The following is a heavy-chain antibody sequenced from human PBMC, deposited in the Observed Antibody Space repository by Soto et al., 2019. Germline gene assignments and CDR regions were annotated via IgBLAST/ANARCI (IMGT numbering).Heavy chain of an antibody. Sequence: EVQLLESGGGLVQPGESLRLSCVVSGFTFSRYAMSWVHQAPGKGLEWVSGISSSGRSTDYADSVRGRFAISRDSSKNTLYLQMNSLRAEDAAIYYCAKDVGIAAPLFDYWGQGILVIVSS. D-gene: IGHD6-25*01. CDR3: AKDVGIAAPLFDY. CDR1: GFTFSRYA. CDR2: ISSSGRST. J-gene: IGHJ4*02. V-gene: IGHV3-23*01.